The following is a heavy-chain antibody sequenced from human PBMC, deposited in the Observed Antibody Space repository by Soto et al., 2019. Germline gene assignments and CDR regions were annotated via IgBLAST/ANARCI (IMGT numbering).Heavy chain of an antibody. D-gene: IGHD2-2*03. V-gene: IGHV4-39*01. J-gene: IGHJ4*02. CDR1: GGSISSSSYY. CDR3: ARPVLDKSGRQRTRYYFDY. Sequence: QLQLQESGPGLVKPSETLSLTCTVSGGSISSSSYYWGWIRQPPGKGLEWIGSIYYSGSTYYNPSLKSRVPVPVDTSKNQFALKLRSVTAADTAVYYCARPVLDKSGRQRTRYYFDYWGQGTLVTVSS. CDR2: IYYSGST.